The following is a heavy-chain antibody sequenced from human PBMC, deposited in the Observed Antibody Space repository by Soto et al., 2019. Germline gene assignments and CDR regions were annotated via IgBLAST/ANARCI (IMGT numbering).Heavy chain of an antibody. Sequence: SETLSLTYTVSGGSISSYYWSWIRQPPGKGLEWIGYIYYSGSTNYNPSLKSRVTISVDTSKNQFSLKLSSVTAADTAVYYCARLTGDAFDIWGQGTMVTVSS. J-gene: IGHJ3*02. CDR2: IYYSGST. V-gene: IGHV4-59*01. CDR3: ARLTGDAFDI. D-gene: IGHD7-27*01. CDR1: GGSISSYY.